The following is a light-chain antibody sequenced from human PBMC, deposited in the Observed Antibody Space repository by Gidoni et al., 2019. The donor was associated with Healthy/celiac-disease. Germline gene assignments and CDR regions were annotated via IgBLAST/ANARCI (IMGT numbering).Light chain of an antibody. CDR2: AAS. V-gene: IGKV1-9*01. CDR3: QQLNSYPLT. J-gene: IGKJ4*01. Sequence: DNQLTQSPSFLSASVGDRVTITCRARHGISSYLACHQQKPGKAPQLLIYAASTLQSVVPSRFSGSASGTDFTLIISSLQPEDFATYYCQQLNSYPLTFGGGTKVEIK. CDR1: HGISSY.